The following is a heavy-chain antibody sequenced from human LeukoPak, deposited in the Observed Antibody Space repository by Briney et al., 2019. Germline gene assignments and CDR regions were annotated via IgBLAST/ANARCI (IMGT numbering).Heavy chain of an antibody. J-gene: IGHJ4*02. V-gene: IGHV4-59*01. CDR2: VDHTGST. Sequence: SETLSLTCSVSDDSITMYYWTWIRQPPGKGLDWIGYVDHTGSTNFNPSLNGRVSISIDTTNNLFSLRLRSVTAADTAVYYCTGGGSYYWALDYWGQGTLVTVSS. D-gene: IGHD3-10*01. CDR3: TGGGSYYWALDY. CDR1: DDSITMYY.